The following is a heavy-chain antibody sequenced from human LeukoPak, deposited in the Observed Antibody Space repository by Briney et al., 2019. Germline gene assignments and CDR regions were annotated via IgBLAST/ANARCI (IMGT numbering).Heavy chain of an antibody. V-gene: IGHV1-18*01. CDR2: IRANNGNT. CDR1: GYTFINYG. D-gene: IGHD1-26*01. Sequence: ASVKVSCKASGYTFINYGISWVRQAPGQGLEWMGWIRANNGNTNYAQNLRGRVTMTTDTSTSTAYMELRSLRSDDTAVYYCARGGGSSPDNYYMDVWGKGTTVTVSS. CDR3: ARGGGSSPDNYYMDV. J-gene: IGHJ6*03.